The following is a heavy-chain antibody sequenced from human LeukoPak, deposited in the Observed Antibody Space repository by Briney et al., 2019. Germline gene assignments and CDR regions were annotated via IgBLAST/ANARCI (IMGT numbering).Heavy chain of an antibody. D-gene: IGHD2-15*01. CDR3: AREGDSGYCSGGSCYGWRNLDY. V-gene: IGHV4-61*02. J-gene: IGHJ4*02. CDR1: GASISLGSFY. Sequence: PSDTLSLTCTVSGASISLGSFYWSWIRQPAGKGLEWIGRIYTSGRTNYSPSLKSRVTISVDTSKNQFSLKLSSVTAADTAVYYCAREGDSGYCSGGSCYGWRNLDYWGQGTLVTVSS. CDR2: IYTSGRT.